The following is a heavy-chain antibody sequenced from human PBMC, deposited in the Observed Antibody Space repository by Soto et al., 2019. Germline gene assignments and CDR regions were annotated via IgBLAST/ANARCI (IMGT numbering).Heavy chain of an antibody. CDR2: IKSKTDGGTT. CDR1: GFTFSNAW. Sequence: GGSLRLSCAASGFTFSNAWMNWVRQAPGKGLEWVGRIKSKTDGGTTDYAAPVKGRFTISRDDSKNTLYLQMNSLKTEDTAVYYCTTGGPPLLYYDSSADRGSYYYYGMDVWGQGTTVTVSS. CDR3: TTGGPPLLYYDSSADRGSYYYYGMDV. V-gene: IGHV3-15*07. D-gene: IGHD3-22*01. J-gene: IGHJ6*02.